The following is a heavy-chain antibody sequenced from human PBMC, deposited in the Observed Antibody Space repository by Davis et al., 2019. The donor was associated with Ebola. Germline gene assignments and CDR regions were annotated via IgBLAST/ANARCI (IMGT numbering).Heavy chain of an antibody. CDR2: ISWNSGSI. D-gene: IGHD6-19*01. CDR3: ATVYSSGRPFDY. Sequence: SLRLSCAASGFTFNDYVMHWVRQAPGKGLEWVSGISWNSGSIGYADSVKGRFTISRDNAKNSLYLQMNSLRAEDTAVYHCATVYSSGRPFDYWGQGTLVTVSS. V-gene: IGHV3-9*01. J-gene: IGHJ4*02. CDR1: GFTFNDYV.